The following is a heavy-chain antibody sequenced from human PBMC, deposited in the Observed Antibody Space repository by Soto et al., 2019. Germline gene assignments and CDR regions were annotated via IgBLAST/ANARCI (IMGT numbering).Heavy chain of an antibody. D-gene: IGHD3-9*01. CDR1: GYTFTGYY. CDR3: ARQYYDILTGYYKALNY. CDR2: INPSSGGT. Sequence: GASVKVSCKASGYTFTGYYMHWVRQAPGQGLEWMGWINPSSGGTNYAQKFQGRVTMTRDTSISTAYMELSRLRSDDTAVYYCARQYYDILTGYYKALNYWGQGTLVTVSS. J-gene: IGHJ4*02. V-gene: IGHV1-2*02.